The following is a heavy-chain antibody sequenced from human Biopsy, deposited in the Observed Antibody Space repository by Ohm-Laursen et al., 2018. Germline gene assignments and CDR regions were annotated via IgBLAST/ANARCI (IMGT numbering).Heavy chain of an antibody. Sequence: SLRLSCAASGFSFSSYGMHWVRPAPGKGLEWVQVISDDGRNKYYVDSVKGGFTISRDNSKNKLYLQMNNLRAEDTAVFYCAKDLRNNNWGVENWGQGTLVTVSS. CDR3: AKDLRNNNWGVEN. J-gene: IGHJ4*02. CDR1: GFSFSSYG. CDR2: ISDDGRNK. D-gene: IGHD7-27*01. V-gene: IGHV3-30*18.